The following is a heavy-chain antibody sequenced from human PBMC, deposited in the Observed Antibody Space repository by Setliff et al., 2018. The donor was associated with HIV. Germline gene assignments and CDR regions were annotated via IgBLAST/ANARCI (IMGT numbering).Heavy chain of an antibody. D-gene: IGHD5-12*01. CDR2: FNAGNLNT. CDR1: GYIFTNYA. V-gene: IGHV1-3*01. J-gene: IGHJ4*02. CDR3: AREEMSMWLPEYFFDF. Sequence: ASVKVSCKASGYIFTNYAIHWVRQAPGQRLEWMGGFNAGNLNTKYSQKFQGRVTFTGDTYASTTYMELSSLRSEDTAVYYCAREEMSMWLPEYFFDFWGQGTQFTVSS.